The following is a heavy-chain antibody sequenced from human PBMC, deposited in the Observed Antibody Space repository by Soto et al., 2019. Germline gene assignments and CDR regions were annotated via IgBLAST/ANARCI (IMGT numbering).Heavy chain of an antibody. J-gene: IGHJ3*02. CDR3: ARDRREDDYTAEDAFDI. Sequence: GGALRLSCAASGFTFSSYCMHWVRQAPGKGLEWVAVIWYDGSNKYYADSVKGRFTISRDNSKNTLYLQMNSLRAEDTAVYYCARDRREDDYTAEDAFDIWGQGTMVTVSS. D-gene: IGHD3-16*01. CDR1: GFTFSSYC. V-gene: IGHV3-33*01. CDR2: IWYDGSNK.